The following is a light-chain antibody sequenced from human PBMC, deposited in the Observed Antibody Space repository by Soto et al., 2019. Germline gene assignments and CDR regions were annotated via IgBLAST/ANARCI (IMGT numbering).Light chain of an antibody. J-gene: IGKJ1*01. CDR3: QQYSSYWT. CDR1: QSISSW. CDR2: GAS. Sequence: DIQMTQSPATLSASVGDRVTITCRASQSISSWLAWYQQKPGKAPNLLIYGASSLQSGVPSRFSGSGSGTEFTLTISSLQPDDFATYYCQQYSSYWTFGQGTKVEIK. V-gene: IGKV1-5*03.